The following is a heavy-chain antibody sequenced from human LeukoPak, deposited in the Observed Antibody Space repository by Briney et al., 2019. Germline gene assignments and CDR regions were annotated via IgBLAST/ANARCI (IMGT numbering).Heavy chain of an antibody. Sequence: SETLSLTCAVYGGSFSGYSWNWIRQPPVKGLEWIGEINHSGGTNYNPSLKSRVTISVDTSKKQFSLKLSSVTAADTAVYYCAKATVVIRGAFDYWGQGTLVTVSS. CDR2: INHSGGT. CDR1: GGSFSGYS. CDR3: AKATVVIRGAFDY. J-gene: IGHJ4*02. V-gene: IGHV4-34*01. D-gene: IGHD4-23*01.